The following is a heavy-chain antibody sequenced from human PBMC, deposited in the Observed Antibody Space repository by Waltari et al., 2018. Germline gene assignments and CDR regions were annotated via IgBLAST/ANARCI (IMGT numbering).Heavy chain of an antibody. Sequence: EVQLLESGGGLVQPGGSLRLSCVASGFVCGSYAMTWVRQAPGKGLEWVSGFSAKSDFTNYADAVKGRFTISRDNSKNTLYLQMNSLRVEDAALYYCARYISRGRELMSWGQGTLVTVSS. CDR2: FSAKSDFT. CDR3: ARYISRGRELMS. V-gene: IGHV3-23*01. D-gene: IGHD1-7*01. CDR1: GFVCGSYA. J-gene: IGHJ4*02.